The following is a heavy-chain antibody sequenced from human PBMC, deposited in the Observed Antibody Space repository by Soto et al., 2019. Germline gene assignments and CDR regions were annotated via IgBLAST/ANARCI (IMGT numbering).Heavy chain of an antibody. CDR1: GGSFSGYY. V-gene: IGHV4-34*01. J-gene: IGHJ6*02. Sequence: LSLTCAVYGGSFSGYYWSWIRQPPGKGLEWIGEINHSGSTNYNPSLKSRVTISVDTSKNQFSLKLSSVTAADTAVYYCAREGRGYSYGLYYYYGTDVWGQGTTVTVSS. CDR3: AREGRGYSYGLYYYYGTDV. CDR2: INHSGST. D-gene: IGHD5-18*01.